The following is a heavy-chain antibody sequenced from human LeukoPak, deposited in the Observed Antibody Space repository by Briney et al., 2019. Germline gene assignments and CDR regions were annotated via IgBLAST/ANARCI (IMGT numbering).Heavy chain of an antibody. CDR1: GYTFTSYD. Sequence: GASVKVSCKASGYTFTSYDINWVRQATGQGLEWMGWMNPNSGNTGYAQKFQGRVTMTRNTSISTDYMELSSLRSEDTAVYYCATTQGAAGDAFDIWGQGTMVTVSS. CDR3: ATTQGAAGDAFDI. J-gene: IGHJ3*02. CDR2: MNPNSGNT. D-gene: IGHD6-13*01. V-gene: IGHV1-8*01.